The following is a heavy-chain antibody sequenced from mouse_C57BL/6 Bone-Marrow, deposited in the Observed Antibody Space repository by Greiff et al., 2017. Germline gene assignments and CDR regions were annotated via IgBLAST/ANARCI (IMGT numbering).Heavy chain of an antibody. J-gene: IGHJ3*01. V-gene: IGHV2-6*01. Sequence: VKVVESGPGLVAPSQSLSITCTVSGFSLTSYGVDWVRQSPGKGLEWLGVIWGVGSTNYNSALKSRLSISKDNSKSQVFLKMNSLQTDDTAMYYCASAGNFEGFAYWGQGTLVTVS. CDR2: IWGVGST. CDR3: ASAGNFEGFAY. D-gene: IGHD2-1*01. CDR1: GFSLTSYG.